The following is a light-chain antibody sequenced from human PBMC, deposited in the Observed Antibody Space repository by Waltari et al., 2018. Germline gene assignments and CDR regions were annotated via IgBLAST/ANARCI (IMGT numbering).Light chain of an antibody. CDR1: RSILSYSNNKNF. J-gene: IGKJ2*01. CDR2: CAS. V-gene: IGKV4-1*01. CDR3: QQYYDTPHT. Sequence: DIVMTQSPKSLTVSLGERATTNCRSSRSILSYSNNKNFLAWYQQKRGQMSKLLIYCASTRESWLPDRFSGGGSETDFTLTISSLQAEDVAVYYCQQYYDTPHTFGHGTKLEIK.